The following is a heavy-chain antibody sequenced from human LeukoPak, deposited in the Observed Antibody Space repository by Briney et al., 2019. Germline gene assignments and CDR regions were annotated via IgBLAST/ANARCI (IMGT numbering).Heavy chain of an antibody. CDR3: ARGGDYDNSGYYYALDY. D-gene: IGHD3-22*01. CDR1: GYVFTDFY. V-gene: IGHV1-2*02. Sequence: ASVKVSCKASGYVFTDFYIHWVRQAPGQALEWMGWINPYTGGTNYAQKFRGRVTMTRDTSISTAYMELSRLRSDDTALYYCARGGDYDNSGYYYALDYWGQGTLVTVSS. J-gene: IGHJ4*02. CDR2: INPYTGGT.